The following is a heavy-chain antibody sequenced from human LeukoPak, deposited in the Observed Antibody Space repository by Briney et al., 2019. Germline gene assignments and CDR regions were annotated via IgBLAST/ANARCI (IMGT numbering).Heavy chain of an antibody. CDR3: AKDPGGGWTGSFDY. CDR1: GFTFSIYA. D-gene: IGHD6-19*01. J-gene: IGHJ4*02. Sequence: GGSLRLSCAASGFTFSIYAMSWVRQAPGKGLEWVSAISGSGGSTYYADSVKGRFTISRDNSKNTLYLQMNSLRAEDTAVYYCAKDPGGGWTGSFDYWGQGTLVTVSS. V-gene: IGHV3-23*01. CDR2: ISGSGGST.